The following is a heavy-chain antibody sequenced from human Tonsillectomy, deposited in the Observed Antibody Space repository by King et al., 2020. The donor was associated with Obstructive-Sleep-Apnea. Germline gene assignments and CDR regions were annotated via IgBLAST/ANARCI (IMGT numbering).Heavy chain of an antibody. Sequence: QLQESGPGLVKPSETLSLTCTVSGASISNDYWSWIRQPAGKGLEWIGRIYTSGSTNYNPSLKSRVTVSVDTSKNQFYLKLSSVTAADTAVYYCARERTHLLLGRTQYYFDSWGQGTLVTVSS. D-gene: IGHD3-10*01. J-gene: IGHJ4*02. CDR1: GASISNDY. CDR3: ARERTHLLLGRTQYYFDS. CDR2: IYTSGST. V-gene: IGHV4-4*07.